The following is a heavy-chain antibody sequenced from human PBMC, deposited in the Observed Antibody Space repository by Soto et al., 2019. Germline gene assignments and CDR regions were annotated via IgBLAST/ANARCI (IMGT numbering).Heavy chain of an antibody. V-gene: IGHV4-30-2*01. Sequence: PSETLSLTCTVSGASIGSAGYYWSWIRQPPGKGLEWIGYIYHSGSTYYNPSLKSRVTISVDRSKNQFSLKLSSVTAADTAVYYCARVPDRWGQGTLVTVSS. CDR1: GASIGSAGYY. CDR2: IYHSGST. D-gene: IGHD2-2*01. J-gene: IGHJ5*02. CDR3: ARVPDR.